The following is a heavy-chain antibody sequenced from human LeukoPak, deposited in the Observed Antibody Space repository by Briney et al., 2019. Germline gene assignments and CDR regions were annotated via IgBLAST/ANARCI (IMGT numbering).Heavy chain of an antibody. Sequence: GGSLRLSCAASGFALSSHWMTWVRQVPGRGPEWVANVNRDGSETYYLDSVKGRSTISKDNAKNSQYLQMNSLRAEDTALYHCARNNGMDVWGQGTTVIVSS. CDR2: VNRDGSET. CDR3: ARNNGMDV. V-gene: IGHV3-7*03. J-gene: IGHJ6*02. CDR1: GFALSSHW.